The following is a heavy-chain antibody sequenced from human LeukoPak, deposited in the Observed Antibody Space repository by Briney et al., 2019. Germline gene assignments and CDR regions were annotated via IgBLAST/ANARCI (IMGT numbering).Heavy chain of an antibody. CDR1: GFTFNTYS. V-gene: IGHV3-48*01. D-gene: IGHD1-26*01. CDR3: ARDRGGTYRGLDY. J-gene: IGHJ4*02. Sequence: GSLRLSCAASGFTFNTYSMSWVRQAPGKGLEWVSDITSSSRTIYYADSVKGRFTISRDNAKNSLFLQMNSLRAEDTAVYYCARDRGGTYRGLDYWGQGTLVTVSS. CDR2: ITSSSRTI.